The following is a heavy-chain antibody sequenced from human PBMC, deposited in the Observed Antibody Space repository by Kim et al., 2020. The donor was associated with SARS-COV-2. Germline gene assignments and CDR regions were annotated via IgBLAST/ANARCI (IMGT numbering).Heavy chain of an antibody. J-gene: IGHJ6*02. D-gene: IGHD2-15*01. CDR3: ARASRGIVVVVAANGGRSSAMDV. CDR2: VNHSGGT. Sequence: SETLSLTCAVSGGSFSAYSWNWIRQSPWKGLEWIGEVNHSGGTNYNPSLQSRLTISVDTSKNQFSLRLSSVTAADTAVYYCARASRGIVVVVAANGGRSSAMDVWGQGTTVTVSS. V-gene: IGHV4-34*01. CDR1: GGSFSAYS.